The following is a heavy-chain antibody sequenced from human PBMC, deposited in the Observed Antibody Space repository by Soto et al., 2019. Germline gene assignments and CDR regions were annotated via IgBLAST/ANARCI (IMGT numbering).Heavy chain of an antibody. J-gene: IGHJ4*01. Sequence: ASVKVSCKSSGYTFRTYGISWVRQAPGQGLEWIGWISPYNGDRRFAQKFQDRVTMTTDTSTSTGYMELRSLRSDDTAVYYCATTRSYDRYCPYDYWGQGTQVTVSS. CDR2: ISPYNGDR. CDR3: ATTRSYDRYCPYDY. CDR1: GYTFRTYG. D-gene: IGHD3-22*01. V-gene: IGHV1-18*04.